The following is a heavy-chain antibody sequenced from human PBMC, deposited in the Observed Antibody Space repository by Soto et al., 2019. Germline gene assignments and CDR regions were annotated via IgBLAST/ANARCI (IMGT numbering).Heavy chain of an antibody. CDR2: INTDGTIT. CDR1: GFTFSNYW. Sequence: GGSLRLACAASGFTFSNYWMHWVRQAPGKGLVWVSRINTDGTITHYAASVKGRFTISRDNAKNTLYLQMNSLRAEDTAVFYCARGKRPLPGGRMDVWGQGTTVTVSS. J-gene: IGHJ6*02. V-gene: IGHV3-74*01. CDR3: ARGKRPLPGGRMDV. D-gene: IGHD3-16*01.